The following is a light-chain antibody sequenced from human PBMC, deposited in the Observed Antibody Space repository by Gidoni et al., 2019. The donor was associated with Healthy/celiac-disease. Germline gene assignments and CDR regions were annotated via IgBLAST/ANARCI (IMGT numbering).Light chain of an antibody. Sequence: SYVLTQPPSVSVAPGQTARIPCGGNNIGSKRVHWYQQKPGQAPVVVVYDDSDRPSGIPERFSGSNSGNTATLTISRVEAWDEADYYCQVWDTSSDHVVFGGGTKLTVL. CDR2: DDS. J-gene: IGLJ2*01. CDR1: NIGSKR. V-gene: IGLV3-21*02. CDR3: QVWDTSSDHVV.